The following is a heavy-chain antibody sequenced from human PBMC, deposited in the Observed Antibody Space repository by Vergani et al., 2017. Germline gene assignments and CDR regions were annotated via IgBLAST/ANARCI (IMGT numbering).Heavy chain of an antibody. CDR1: GYTFTGYY. D-gene: IGHD5-24*01. V-gene: IGHV1-69*11. CDR2: IIPILGTA. CDR3: ARDVRWLNRMEMG. Sequence: QVQLVQSGAEVKKPGASVKVSCKASGYTFTGYYMHWVRQAPGQGLEWMGRIIPILGTANYAQKFQGRVTINADESTSTAYMELSSLRSEDTAVYYCARDVRWLNRMEMGWGQGTLVTVSS. J-gene: IGHJ4*02.